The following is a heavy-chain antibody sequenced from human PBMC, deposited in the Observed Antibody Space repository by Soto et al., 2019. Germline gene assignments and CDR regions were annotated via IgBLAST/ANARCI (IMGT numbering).Heavy chain of an antibody. CDR1: GYTFTSYG. J-gene: IGHJ5*02. CDR2: ISAYNGNT. CDR3: ARVRNYYGSGSYFNWFDP. V-gene: IGHV1-18*04. D-gene: IGHD3-10*01. Sequence: QVQLVQSGAEVKKPGASVKVSCKASGYTFTSYGISWVRQAPGQGLEWMGWISAYNGNTNYAQKLQGRVTMTTDTSTSTAYMELRSLRSEDTAVYYCARVRNYYGSGSYFNWFDPWGQGTLVTVSS.